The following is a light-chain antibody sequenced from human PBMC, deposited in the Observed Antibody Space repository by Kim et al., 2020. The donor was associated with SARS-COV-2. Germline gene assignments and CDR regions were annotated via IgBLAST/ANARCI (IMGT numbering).Light chain of an antibody. Sequence: DIQMTQSPSSLSASVGDRATITCQASQDISKHLKWYQQKPGKAPKLLIYDASNLETGVPSRFSGSGSGTDFTFTISSLQPEDIATYYCQQYDNLLTFGGGTKLEI. CDR1: QDISKH. V-gene: IGKV1-33*01. CDR3: QQYDNLLT. J-gene: IGKJ4*01. CDR2: DAS.